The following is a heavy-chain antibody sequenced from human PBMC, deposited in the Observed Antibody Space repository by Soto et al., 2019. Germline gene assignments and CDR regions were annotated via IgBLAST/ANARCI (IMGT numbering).Heavy chain of an antibody. CDR1: GYSFTSYW. CDR2: IYPGDSDT. D-gene: IGHD3-10*02. J-gene: IGHJ5*02. Sequence: PGESLKISCKGSGYSFTSYWIGWVRQMPGKGLEWMGIIYPGDSDTRYSPSFQGQVTISADKSISTAYLQWSSLKASDTAMYYCARFGRRWLQYSGSGRTSNWFDPWGQGTLVTVSS. V-gene: IGHV5-51*01. CDR3: ARFGRRWLQYSGSGRTSNWFDP.